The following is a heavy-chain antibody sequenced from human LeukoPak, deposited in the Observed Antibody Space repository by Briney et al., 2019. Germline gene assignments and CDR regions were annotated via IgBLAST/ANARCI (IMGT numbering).Heavy chain of an antibody. D-gene: IGHD5-24*01. V-gene: IGHV3-33*01. Sequence: GGSLRLSCAASGFTFSSYGMHWVRQAPGKGLEWVAVIWYDGSNKYYADSVKGRFTISRDNSKNTLYLQMNSLRAEDTAVYYCARPHRKSGYNYPFGHGAQGTLVTVSS. CDR1: GFTFSSYG. CDR3: ARPHRKSGYNYPFGH. J-gene: IGHJ4*02. CDR2: IWYDGSNK.